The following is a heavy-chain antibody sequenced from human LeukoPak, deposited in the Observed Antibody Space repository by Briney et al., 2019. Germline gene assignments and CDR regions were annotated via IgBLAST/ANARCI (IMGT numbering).Heavy chain of an antibody. V-gene: IGHV3-23*01. CDR1: GFTFSSYA. Sequence: GGSLRLSCAASGFTFSSYAMSWVRQAPGKGLEWVSAMSGSGGSTYYADSVKGRFTISRDNSKNTLYLQMNSLRAEDTAVYYCARSRGYSNGYPSEYWGQGTLVTVSS. CDR3: ARSRGYSNGYPSEY. D-gene: IGHD5-18*01. J-gene: IGHJ4*02. CDR2: MSGSGGST.